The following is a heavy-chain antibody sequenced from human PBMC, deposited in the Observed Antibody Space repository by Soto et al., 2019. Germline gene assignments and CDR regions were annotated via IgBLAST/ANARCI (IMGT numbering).Heavy chain of an antibody. CDR3: ASSLFYNDYSLMDY. CDR2: IYYSGST. D-gene: IGHD2-21*01. CDR1: GGSISSGDYY. Sequence: LCGGSISSGDYYWSWIRQPPGKGLEWIGYIYYSGSTYYNPSLKSRVTISVDTSKNQFSLKLSSVTAADTAVYYCASSLFYNDYSLMDYWGQGTLVTVSS. J-gene: IGHJ4*02. V-gene: IGHV4-30-4*01.